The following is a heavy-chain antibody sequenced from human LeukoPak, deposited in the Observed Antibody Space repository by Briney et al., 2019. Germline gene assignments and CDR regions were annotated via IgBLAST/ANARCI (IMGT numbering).Heavy chain of an antibody. D-gene: IGHD3-22*01. J-gene: IGHJ4*02. V-gene: IGHV3-23*01. CDR3: SKDSDSSDHLPNLYY. CDR2: ISGSGGNT. CDR1: GFTFGSYD. Sequence: PGESLRLPCAASGFTFGSYDMSWVSQAPGKGLEWVSAISGSGGNTNYADSVKGRFTISRDKSKSTLYLEMNRLRVEDTAVYYCSKDSDSSDHLPNLYYWGQGTLVTVSS.